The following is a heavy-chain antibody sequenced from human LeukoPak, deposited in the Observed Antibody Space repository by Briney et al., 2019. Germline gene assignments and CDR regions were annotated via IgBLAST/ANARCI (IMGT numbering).Heavy chain of an antibody. CDR2: IGRSDTLI. CDR1: GFTFSNYE. V-gene: IGHV3-48*03. CDR3: ARGGSYLSAFDI. D-gene: IGHD1-26*01. J-gene: IGHJ3*02. Sequence: PGGSLRLSCAASGFTFSNYELHWVRQAPGKGLEWVSYIGRSDTLIYYADSVRGRFTISRDNSKNTLYLQMNSLRAEDTAVYYCARGGSYLSAFDIWGQGTMVTVSS.